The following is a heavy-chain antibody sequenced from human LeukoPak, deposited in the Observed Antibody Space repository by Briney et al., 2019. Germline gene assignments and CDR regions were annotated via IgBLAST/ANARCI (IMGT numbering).Heavy chain of an antibody. CDR2: IYYSGST. J-gene: IGHJ6*03. D-gene: IGHD3-10*01. CDR3: AGITDYYYYYMDV. Sequence: PSETLSLTCTVSGGSISSYYWSWIRQPPGKGLEWIGYIYYSGSTYYNPSLKSRVTISVDTSKNQFSLKLSSVTAADTAVYYCAGITDYYYYYMDVWGKGTTVTVSS. V-gene: IGHV4-59*12. CDR1: GGSISSYY.